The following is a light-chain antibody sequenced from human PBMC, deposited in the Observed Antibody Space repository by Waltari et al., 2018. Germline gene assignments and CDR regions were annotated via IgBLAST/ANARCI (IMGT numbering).Light chain of an antibody. CDR1: QIVRSY. V-gene: IGKV3-11*01. CDR2: DAS. J-gene: IGKJ4*01. Sequence: ESVLTQPPATLSLSPGERDTLSCRASQIVRSYLAWYQQKPGQAPRLLLYDASNKATGIPARFSGSGSGTDFTLTSSSLEPEDVAVYYCQQRSNWPLTFGGGTKVEI. CDR3: QQRSNWPLT.